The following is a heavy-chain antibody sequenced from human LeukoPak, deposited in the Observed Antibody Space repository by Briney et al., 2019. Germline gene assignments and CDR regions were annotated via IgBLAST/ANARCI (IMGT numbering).Heavy chain of an antibody. V-gene: IGHV3-30*02. CDR1: VFTFSSYG. Sequence: GGSLRLSCAASVFTFSSYGMHWVRQAPGKGLEWVAFIRYDGSNKYYVDSVKGRFTISRDNSKNTLYLQMNSLRAEDTAVYYSARDRSGGAHYYYYMDVWGKGTTVTVSS. D-gene: IGHD3-3*01. CDR3: ARDRSGGAHYYYYMDV. CDR2: IRYDGSNK. J-gene: IGHJ6*03.